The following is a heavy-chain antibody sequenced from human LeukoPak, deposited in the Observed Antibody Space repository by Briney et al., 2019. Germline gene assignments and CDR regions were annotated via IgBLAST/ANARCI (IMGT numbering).Heavy chain of an antibody. CDR1: GFTFSSYG. Sequence: GGSLRLSCAASGFTFSSYGMHWVRPAPGKGLEWVAVIWYDGSNKYYADSVKGRFTISRDNSKNTLYLQMNSLRAEDTAVYYCARDLSIADDYWGQGTLVTVSS. J-gene: IGHJ4*02. CDR3: ARDLSIADDY. V-gene: IGHV3-33*01. CDR2: IWYDGSNK. D-gene: IGHD6-6*01.